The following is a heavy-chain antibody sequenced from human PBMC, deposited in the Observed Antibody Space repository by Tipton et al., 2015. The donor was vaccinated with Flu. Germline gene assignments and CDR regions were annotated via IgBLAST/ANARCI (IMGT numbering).Heavy chain of an antibody. CDR3: ARIPDTTGWPFDY. J-gene: IGHJ4*02. D-gene: IGHD6-19*01. Sequence: TLSLTCTVSRDSINGYFWTWIRQPPGMGLEWIGYIRYSGRTSYSPSLKSRVTISLDTSQSQFSLGLSSVTAADTAIYYCARIPDTTGWPFDYWGQGSLVTVSS. CDR1: RDSINGYF. CDR2: IRYSGRT. V-gene: IGHV4-59*01.